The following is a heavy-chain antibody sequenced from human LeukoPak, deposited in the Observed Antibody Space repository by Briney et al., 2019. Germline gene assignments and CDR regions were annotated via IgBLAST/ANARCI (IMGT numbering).Heavy chain of an antibody. CDR3: VRDRDYGFNF. V-gene: IGHV3-48*02. CDR1: GFTSSYYS. Sequence: GGSLRLSCAAAGFTSSYYSMNWVRQAPGKGLEWISYSNTDGTISYADSVKGRFTISRDNAENSLYLQMNSLRDEDTAVYFCVRDRDYGFNFWGQGTMVTVSS. CDR2: SNTDGTI. J-gene: IGHJ3*01.